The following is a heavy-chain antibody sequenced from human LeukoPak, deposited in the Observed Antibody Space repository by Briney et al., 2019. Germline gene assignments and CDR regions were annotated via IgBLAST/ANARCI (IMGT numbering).Heavy chain of an antibody. V-gene: IGHV3-11*04. Sequence: KPGWSLRPSCAASGFTFSDYYMSLIRQAPEKGQWLVSYISSSGSTIYYADSVKGRFTISRENAKNSLYLQMNSLRAEDTAVYYCAREYSGSPHGYWGQGTLVTVSS. CDR3: AREYSGSPHGY. CDR2: ISSSGSTI. CDR1: GFTFSDYY. D-gene: IGHD1-26*01. J-gene: IGHJ4*02.